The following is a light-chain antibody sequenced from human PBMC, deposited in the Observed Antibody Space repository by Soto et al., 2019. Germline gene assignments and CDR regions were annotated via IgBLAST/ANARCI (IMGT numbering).Light chain of an antibody. J-gene: IGKJ1*01. CDR1: QSISSSY. CDR2: GAS. Sequence: IVLTQSPGTLSLSPGERATLSCRASQSISSSYLAWYQQKPGQAPRLLIYGASSRAVGIPDNFSGSGSGTDFTLTISRLEPEDFAVYYCQQYGTSPWTFGQGTKVEIK. CDR3: QQYGTSPWT. V-gene: IGKV3-20*01.